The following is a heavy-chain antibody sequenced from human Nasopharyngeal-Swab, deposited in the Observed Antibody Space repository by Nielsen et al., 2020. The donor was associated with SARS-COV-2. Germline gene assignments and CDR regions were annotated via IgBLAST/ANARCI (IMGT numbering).Heavy chain of an antibody. J-gene: IGHJ3*02. CDR1: GDSVSSNSAA. CDR2: TYYRSKWYN. CDR3: ARDRSIEADAFDI. V-gene: IGHV6-1*01. D-gene: IGHD2-15*01. Sequence: TLSLTCAISGDSVSSNSAAWNGSRQSPSRGLEWLGRTYYRSKWYNDYAVSVKSRITINPDTSKNQFSLQLNSVTPEDTAVYYCARDRSIEADAFDIWGQGTMVTVSS.